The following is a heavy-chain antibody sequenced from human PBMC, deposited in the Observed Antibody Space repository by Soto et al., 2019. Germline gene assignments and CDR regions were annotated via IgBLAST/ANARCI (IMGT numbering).Heavy chain of an antibody. CDR2: IYYSGST. V-gene: IGHV4-59*01. CDR1: GGSISSYY. D-gene: IGHD3-9*01. Sequence: ETLSLTCTVSGGSISSYYWSWIRQPPGKGLEWIGYIYYSGSTNYNPSLKSRVTISVDTSKNQFSLKLSSVTAADTAVYYCARHPGYYDILTGYTTYYFDYWGQGILVTVSS. CDR3: ARHPGYYDILTGYTTYYFDY. J-gene: IGHJ4*02.